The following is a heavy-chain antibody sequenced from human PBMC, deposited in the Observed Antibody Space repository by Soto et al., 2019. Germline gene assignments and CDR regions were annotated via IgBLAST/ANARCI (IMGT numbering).Heavy chain of an antibody. CDR3: AKGLGNAKEV. CDR2: LTASGLNT. D-gene: IGHD2-8*01. J-gene: IGHJ6*02. CDR1: GFNFGSYG. V-gene: IGHV3-23*01. Sequence: PVGSLRLSCSASGFNFGSYGMSWVRQAPGKGLEWVSGLTASGLNTYYTDSVKGRFTISRDNSRNTVYLQMSGLRVKDTAVFHCAKGLGNAKEVWGQGTTVTVSS.